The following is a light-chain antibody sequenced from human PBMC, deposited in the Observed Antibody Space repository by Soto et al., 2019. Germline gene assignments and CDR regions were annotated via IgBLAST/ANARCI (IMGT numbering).Light chain of an antibody. Sequence: EIVLTQSPGTLSLSPGERATLSCRASQSVSSYLAWYQQKPGQAPRLLIYGASTRATGIPARFSGSGSGTEFTLTISSLQSEDFAVYYCQQRRSWQVTFGQGTRLEIK. CDR1: QSVSSY. V-gene: IGKV3D-11*02. J-gene: IGKJ5*01. CDR3: QQRRSWQVT. CDR2: GAS.